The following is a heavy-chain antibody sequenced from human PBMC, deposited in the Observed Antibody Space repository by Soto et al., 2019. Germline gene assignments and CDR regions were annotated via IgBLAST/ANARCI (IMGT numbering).Heavy chain of an antibody. J-gene: IGHJ6*02. Sequence: GGSLRLSCAASGFTFSSYWMSWVRQAPGKGLEWVANIKQDGSEKYYVDSVKGRFTISRDNAKNSLYLQMNSLRAEDTAVYYCARDSFLGVDFGVVITLNGMDVWGQGTTVTVS. D-gene: IGHD3-3*01. CDR2: IKQDGSEK. CDR1: GFTFSSYW. V-gene: IGHV3-7*03. CDR3: ARDSFLGVDFGVVITLNGMDV.